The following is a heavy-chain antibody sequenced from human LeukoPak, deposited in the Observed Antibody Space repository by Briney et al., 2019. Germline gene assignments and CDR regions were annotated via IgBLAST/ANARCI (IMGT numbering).Heavy chain of an antibody. Sequence: GGSLRLSCAASGFTFSSSAMTWVRQAPGKGLEWVSYISSSGSTIYYADSVKGRFTISRDNAKNSLYLQMNSLRAEDTAVYYCARRTDYDILTGYYGWFDPWGQGTLVTVSS. CDR3: ARRTDYDILTGYYGWFDP. V-gene: IGHV3-48*04. CDR2: ISSSGSTI. D-gene: IGHD3-9*01. J-gene: IGHJ5*02. CDR1: GFTFSSSA.